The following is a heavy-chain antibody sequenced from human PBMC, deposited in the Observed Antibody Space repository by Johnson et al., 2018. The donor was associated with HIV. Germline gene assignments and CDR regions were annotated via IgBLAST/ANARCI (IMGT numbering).Heavy chain of an antibody. CDR2: ISSSGSTI. V-gene: IGHV3-48*04. CDR3: ARERGEGGSYYSFRRDAFDI. J-gene: IGHJ3*02. Sequence: MLLVESGGGVVQPGRSLRLSCAASGFTFSSYTMHWVRQAPGKGLEWVSYISSSGSTIYYADAVKGRFTISRDNAKNSLYLQMNSLRAEDTAVYYCARERGEGGSYYSFRRDAFDIWGQGTMVTVSS. D-gene: IGHD1-26*01. CDR1: GFTFSSYT.